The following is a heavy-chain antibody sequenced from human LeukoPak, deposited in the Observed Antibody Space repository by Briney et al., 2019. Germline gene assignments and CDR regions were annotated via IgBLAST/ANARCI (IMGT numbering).Heavy chain of an antibody. CDR3: ARKRYSYTLRDAFDI. D-gene: IGHD5-18*01. J-gene: IGHJ3*02. V-gene: IGHV3-21*01. Sequence: GGSLRLSCPASGFTFSSYGMNWVRQAPGKGLEWVSSISSSSSYIYYADSVKGRFTISRDNAKNSLYLQMNSLRAEDTAVYYCARKRYSYTLRDAFDIWGQGTMVTVSS. CDR2: ISSSSSYI. CDR1: GFTFSSYG.